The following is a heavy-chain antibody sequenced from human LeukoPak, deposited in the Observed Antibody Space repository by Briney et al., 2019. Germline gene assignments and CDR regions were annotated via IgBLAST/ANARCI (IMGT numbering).Heavy chain of an antibody. CDR2: MNPKSGNT. D-gene: IGHD5-12*01. CDR3: ARRLDTIEFDP. J-gene: IGHJ5*02. Sequence: ASVTVSCKASGYTFTNYDINWVRQSPGQGLEWMGWMNPKSGNTGYAQKFKGRLTMTRDTSMRTAYMELSSLKSDDTAVYYCARRLDTIEFDPWGQGTLVTVSS. CDR1: GYTFTNYD. V-gene: IGHV1-8*01.